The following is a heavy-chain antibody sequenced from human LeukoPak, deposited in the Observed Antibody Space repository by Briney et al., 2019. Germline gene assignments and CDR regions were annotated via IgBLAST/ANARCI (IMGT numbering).Heavy chain of an antibody. V-gene: IGHV4-30-4*01. J-gene: IGHJ5*02. D-gene: IGHD1-7*01. CDR2: IYYSGST. CDR1: GGSLSSGGFY. Sequence: KASQTLFLTCTVSGGSLSSGGFYWSWIPPPPGKGLEWIGYIYYSGSTYYNPSLKSRVTISVDTSKNQFSLKLSSVTAADTAVYYCARGTTDWFDPWGQGTLVTVSS. CDR3: ARGTTDWFDP.